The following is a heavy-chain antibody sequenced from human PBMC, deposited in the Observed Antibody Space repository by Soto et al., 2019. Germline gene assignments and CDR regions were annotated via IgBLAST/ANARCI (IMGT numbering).Heavy chain of an antibody. V-gene: IGHV4-39*07. CDR2: IYHSGSA. J-gene: IGHJ5*02. D-gene: IGHD4-4*01. CDR1: GGSISSSSYF. CDR3: ARVQGP. Sequence: SETLSLTCTVSGGSISSSSYFWGWVRQPPGKGLEWIGTIYHSGSAYYNPSLKSRLTISVDRSKNQFSLKLSSVTAADTAVYYCARVQGPWGQGTLVPVSS.